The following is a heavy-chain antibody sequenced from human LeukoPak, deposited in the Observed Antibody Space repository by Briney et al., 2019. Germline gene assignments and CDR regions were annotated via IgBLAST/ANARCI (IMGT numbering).Heavy chain of an antibody. CDR3: AKGTGGFDY. V-gene: IGHV3-30*02. D-gene: IGHD7-27*01. J-gene: IGHJ4*02. Sequence: PGGSLRLSCAASGFTFSNYGMHWVRQAPGKGLEWVTFIRYDGSNNYYADSVKGRFTVSRDNSKNTLYLQMHSLRAEDTAVYYCAKGTGGFDYWGQGTLVTVSS. CDR1: GFTFSNYG. CDR2: IRYDGSNN.